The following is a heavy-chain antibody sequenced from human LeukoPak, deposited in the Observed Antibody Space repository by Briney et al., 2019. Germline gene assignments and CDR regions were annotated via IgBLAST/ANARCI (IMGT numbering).Heavy chain of an antibody. D-gene: IGHD3-16*01. V-gene: IGHV3-73*01. CDR3: TVPQSGGNWFDP. J-gene: IGHJ5*02. CDR2: IRGKGFSDPP. CDR1: GFTFSSYA. Sequence: GGSLRLSCAASGFTFSSYAMHWVRQASGKGLEWVGRIRGKGFSDPPAYAASVKDRFTISRDDSESTAYLQMNSLKAEDTAVYYCTVPQSGGNWFDPWGPGTQVTVSS.